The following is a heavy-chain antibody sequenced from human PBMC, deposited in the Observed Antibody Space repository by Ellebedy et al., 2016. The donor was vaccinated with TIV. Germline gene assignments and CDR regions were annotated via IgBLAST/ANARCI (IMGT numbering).Heavy chain of an antibody. J-gene: IGHJ6*02. CDR2: IYHSGST. V-gene: IGHV4-59*08. CDR3: ARGSIADGMDV. CDR1: GGSISSYY. Sequence: MPSETLSLTCTVSGGSISSYYWSWIRQPPGKGLEWIGYIYHSGSTNSNPSLKNRVTISVDKSKNQFYLKLNSVTAADTAVYYCARGSIADGMDVWGQGTTVTVSS. D-gene: IGHD6-6*01.